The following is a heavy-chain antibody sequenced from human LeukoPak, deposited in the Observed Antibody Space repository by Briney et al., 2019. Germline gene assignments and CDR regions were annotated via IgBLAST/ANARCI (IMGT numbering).Heavy chain of an antibody. Sequence: GRSLRLSCAASGFTVSSNYMSWVRQAPGKGLEWVSVIYNSGRTYYADFVKGRFTISRDNSKNTLYLQMNSLRAEDTAVYYCARKLLLRWYFDLWGRGTLVTVSS. J-gene: IGHJ2*01. CDR2: IYNSGRT. CDR1: GFTVSSNY. D-gene: IGHD2-21*02. V-gene: IGHV3-66*01. CDR3: ARKLLLRWYFDL.